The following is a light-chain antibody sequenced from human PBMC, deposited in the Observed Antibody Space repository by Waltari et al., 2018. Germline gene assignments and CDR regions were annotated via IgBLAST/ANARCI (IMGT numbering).Light chain of an antibody. CDR3: NSRDSSGSHVV. Sequence: SSELTQDPAVSVALGQTVRITCQGDSLRYYFSSWYQQRPGQAPVLVIYAPNKRPSGVPDRFSGSSSGNTASLTITGAQADDEADYFCNSRDSSGSHVVFGGGTKLTVL. CDR1: SLRYYF. J-gene: IGLJ2*01. V-gene: IGLV3-19*01. CDR2: APN.